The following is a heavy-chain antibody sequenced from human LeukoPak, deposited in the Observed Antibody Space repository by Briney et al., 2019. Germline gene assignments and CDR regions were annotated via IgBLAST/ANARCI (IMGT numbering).Heavy chain of an antibody. CDR2: IYTSGST. Sequence: SETLSLTCAVSGYSISSGYYWGWIRQPARKGLEWIGRIYTSGSTNYNPSLKSRVTMSVDTSKNQFSLKLSSVTAADTAVYYCARDIDFWSGYYKGNSNWFDPWGQGTLVTVSS. D-gene: IGHD3-3*01. CDR3: ARDIDFWSGYYKGNSNWFDP. J-gene: IGHJ5*02. CDR1: GYSISSGYY. V-gene: IGHV4-4*07.